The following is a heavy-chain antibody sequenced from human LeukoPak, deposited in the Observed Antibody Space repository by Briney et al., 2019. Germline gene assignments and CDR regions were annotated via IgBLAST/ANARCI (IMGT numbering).Heavy chain of an antibody. CDR3: ARDDYDSSGSIDY. J-gene: IGHJ4*02. V-gene: IGHV4-39*07. D-gene: IGHD3-22*01. CDR1: GGSISSSSYY. CDR2: IYYSGST. Sequence: PSGTLSLTCAVSGGSISSSSYYWGWIRQPPGKGLEWIGSIYYSGSTYYNPSLKSRVTISVDTSKNQFSLKLSSVTAADTAVYYCARDDYDSSGSIDYWGQGTLVTVSS.